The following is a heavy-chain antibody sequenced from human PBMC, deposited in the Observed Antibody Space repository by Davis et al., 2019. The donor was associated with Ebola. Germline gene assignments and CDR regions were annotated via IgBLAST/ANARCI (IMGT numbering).Heavy chain of an antibody. CDR1: GFTFSGSA. V-gene: IGHV3-73*01. CDR3: AKDLHSSTWYNYCDN. Sequence: GGSLRLSCAASGFTFSGSAMHWVRQASGKGLEWVGRIRSKANSYATAYAASVKGRFTISRDDSKNTAYLQMNSLGAEDTAVYYCAKDLHSSTWYNYCDNWGQGTLVTVSS. J-gene: IGHJ4*02. CDR2: IRSKANSYAT. D-gene: IGHD6-13*01.